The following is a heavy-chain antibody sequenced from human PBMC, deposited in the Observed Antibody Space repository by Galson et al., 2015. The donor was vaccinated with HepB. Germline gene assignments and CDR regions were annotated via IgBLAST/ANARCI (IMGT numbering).Heavy chain of an antibody. CDR3: ARDVDWALDY. Sequence: SVKVSCKASGYTFNKYGISWVRQAPGQGVEWVGWISTKRGSTKHAQTLQGRVTMTTETSTNTAYMELRSLRSADTAVYYCARDVDWALDYWGQGTLVTVSS. CDR2: ISTKRGST. V-gene: IGHV1-18*01. D-gene: IGHD3-9*01. CDR1: GYTFNKYG. J-gene: IGHJ4*02.